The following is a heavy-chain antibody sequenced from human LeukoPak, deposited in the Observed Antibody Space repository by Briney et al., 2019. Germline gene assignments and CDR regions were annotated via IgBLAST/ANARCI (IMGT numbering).Heavy chain of an antibody. CDR3: ARDFTRSGSYF. CDR2: ISSSSSYI. D-gene: IGHD3-10*01. J-gene: IGHJ3*01. V-gene: IGHV3-21*01. Sequence: GGSLRLSCAASGFTFSSYSMNWVRQAPGKGLEWVSSISSSSSYIYYAGSVKGRFTISRDNAKNSLYLQMNSLRAEDTAVYYCARDFTRSGSYFWGQGTMVTVSS. CDR1: GFTFSSYS.